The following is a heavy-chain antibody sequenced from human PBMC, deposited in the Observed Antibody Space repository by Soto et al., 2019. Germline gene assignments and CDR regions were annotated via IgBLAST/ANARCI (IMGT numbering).Heavy chain of an antibody. Sequence: QITLKESGPPLVKPTQTLTLTCTFSGFSLSTSGVGVGWIRQPPGKALEWLALIYWDDDKRYSPSLKSRLTITKDTSKNQVVLTMTNMDPVDTATYYCARGGWNDMFDYWGQGTLVTVSS. CDR1: GFSLSTSGVG. D-gene: IGHD1-1*01. CDR2: IYWDDDK. J-gene: IGHJ4*02. V-gene: IGHV2-5*02. CDR3: ARGGWNDMFDY.